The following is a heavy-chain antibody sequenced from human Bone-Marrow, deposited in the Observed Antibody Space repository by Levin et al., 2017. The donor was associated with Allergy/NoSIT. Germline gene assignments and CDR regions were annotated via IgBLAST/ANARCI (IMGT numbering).Heavy chain of an antibody. CDR2: ISGGSDNI. J-gene: IGHJ6*03. CDR1: GFTFSSYA. D-gene: IGHD1-7*01. CDR3: ARDPSFGRNLFYYVDG. V-gene: IGHV3-48*01. Sequence: PGESLKISCAASGFTFSSYAMNWVRQAPGKGLEWISYISGGSDNIHYADAVKGRFTISRDNAKNSLYLQVNSLRAEDTAVYYCARDPSFGRNLFYYVDGWGKGTTVTVSS.